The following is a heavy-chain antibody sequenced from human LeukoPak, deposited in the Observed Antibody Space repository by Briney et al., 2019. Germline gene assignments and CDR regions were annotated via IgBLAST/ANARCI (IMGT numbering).Heavy chain of an antibody. Sequence: QSGGSLRLSCAASGFTFSSYWMSWVRQAPGKGLEWVANIKQDGSEKYYVDSVKGRFTISRDNAKNSLYLQMNSLRAEDTAVYYCARGGYYYGQYFGLTDAFDIWGQGTMVTVSS. CDR3: ARGGYYYGQYFGLTDAFDI. CDR1: GFTFSSYW. D-gene: IGHD3-22*01. CDR2: IKQDGSEK. V-gene: IGHV3-7*03. J-gene: IGHJ3*02.